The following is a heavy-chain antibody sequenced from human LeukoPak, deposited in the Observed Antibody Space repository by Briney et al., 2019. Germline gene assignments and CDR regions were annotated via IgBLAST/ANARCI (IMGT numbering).Heavy chain of an antibody. Sequence: GESLKISCKGSGYSFTSYWIGWVRQMPGKGLEWMGIIYPGDSDTRYSPSFQGQVTLSADKSISTAYLQWSSLKASDTAMYYCASRPLLSSAAAESPGAFDIWGQGTMVTVSS. CDR3: ASRPLLSSAAAESPGAFDI. J-gene: IGHJ3*02. CDR1: GYSFTSYW. D-gene: IGHD6-13*01. V-gene: IGHV5-51*01. CDR2: IYPGDSDT.